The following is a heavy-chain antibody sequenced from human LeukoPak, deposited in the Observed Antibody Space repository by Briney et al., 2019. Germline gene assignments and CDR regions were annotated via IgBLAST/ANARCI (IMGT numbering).Heavy chain of an antibody. CDR3: ARVATPEYYDILTGPMDV. V-gene: IGHV1-2*02. CDR1: GYTFTSYY. D-gene: IGHD3-9*01. CDR2: INPNSGGT. Sequence: ASVTVSCKASGYTFTSYYMHWVRQAPGQGLEWMGWINPNSGGTNYAQKFQGRVTMTRDTSISTAYMELGRLRSDDTAVYYCARVATPEYYDILTGPMDVWGQGTTVTVSS. J-gene: IGHJ6*02.